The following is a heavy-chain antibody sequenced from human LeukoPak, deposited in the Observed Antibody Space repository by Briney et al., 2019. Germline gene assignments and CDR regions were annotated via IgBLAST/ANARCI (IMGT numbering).Heavy chain of an antibody. V-gene: IGHV3-30*18. CDR1: GFTFSSYG. D-gene: IGHD6-19*01. J-gene: IGHJ3*01. Sequence: GRSLRLSCAASGFTFSSYGMHWVRQAPGKGLQWVAVISYDGSSEHYADSVKGRFIISRDNSKNTLYLQVNSLRAEDTAVYYCAKDSDIAVAGTDDAFDLWGQGTMVTVSS. CDR2: ISYDGSSE. CDR3: AKDSDIAVAGTDDAFDL.